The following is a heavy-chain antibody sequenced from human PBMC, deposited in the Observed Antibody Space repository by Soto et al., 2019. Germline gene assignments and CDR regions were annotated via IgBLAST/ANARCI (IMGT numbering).Heavy chain of an antibody. J-gene: IGHJ4*02. CDR3: ARERVPGSTSPPDN. CDR1: GFTFSRYW. Sequence: GGSLRLSCAASGFTFSRYWMTWVRQAPGKGLEWVADIKQDGSEKYYVDAVKGRFTISRDNAKNSLYLQTNSLRAEDTAVYYCARERVPGSTSPPDNWGQGTLVTVSS. V-gene: IGHV3-7*01. CDR2: IKQDGSEK.